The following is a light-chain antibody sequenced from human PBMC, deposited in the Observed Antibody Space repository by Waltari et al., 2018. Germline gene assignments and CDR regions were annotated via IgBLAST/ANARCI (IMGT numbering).Light chain of an antibody. CDR2: GAS. V-gene: IGKV4-1*01. CDR1: HSVLETSANKNY. Sequence: DIVMTQSPDSLAVSLGERATINCKSSHSVLETSANKNYFAWSQQRPGQSPKMLFYGASVREAGVPERLSASGSGTDFTLTINSLQAEDVAVYFCQQYFSGHTFGQGTKLEIK. J-gene: IGKJ2*01. CDR3: QQYFSGHT.